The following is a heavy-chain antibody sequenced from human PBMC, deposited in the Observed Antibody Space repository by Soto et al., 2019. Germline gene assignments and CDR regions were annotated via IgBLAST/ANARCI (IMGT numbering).Heavy chain of an antibody. D-gene: IGHD3-22*01. CDR3: ARDKGGYYDSSGYVDY. Sequence: PSVTLSLTCTVSGGSVSSGSYYWSWIRQPPGKGLEWIGYIYYSGSTNYNPSLKSRVTISVDTSKNQFSLKLSSVTAADTAVYYCARDKGGYYDSSGYVDYWGQGTLVTVSS. J-gene: IGHJ4*02. CDR1: GGSVSSGSYY. V-gene: IGHV4-61*01. CDR2: IYYSGST.